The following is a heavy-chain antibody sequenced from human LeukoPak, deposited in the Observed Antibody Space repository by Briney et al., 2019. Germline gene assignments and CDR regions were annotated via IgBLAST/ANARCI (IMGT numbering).Heavy chain of an antibody. CDR2: MHHSGST. D-gene: IGHD6-19*01. Sequence: SETLSLTCTVSGGSIRSYYWSWIRQPPGKGLEWIGYMHHSGSTNHNPYLKSRVTISVDTSKSQFSLKLSSVTAADTAVYYCARHAAVEGSSGWSPLWWFDPWGQGTLVTVSS. CDR1: GGSIRSYY. J-gene: IGHJ5*02. V-gene: IGHV4-59*08. CDR3: ARHAAVEGSSGWSPLWWFDP.